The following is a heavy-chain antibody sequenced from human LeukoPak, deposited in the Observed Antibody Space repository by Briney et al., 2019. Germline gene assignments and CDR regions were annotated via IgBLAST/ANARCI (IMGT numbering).Heavy chain of an antibody. CDR1: DDSISRFY. D-gene: IGHD3-22*01. Sequence: SENLSLTCTVSDDSISRFYWSWIRQPPGKRLEWIGFVYNTGSTDYNPSLKSRVTISLDTSRKQFSLKMSSVTAADTAMYYCARNYYDSSGYHHNWFDPWGQGILVTVSS. V-gene: IGHV4-59*01. CDR3: ARNYYDSSGYHHNWFDP. J-gene: IGHJ5*02. CDR2: VYNTGST.